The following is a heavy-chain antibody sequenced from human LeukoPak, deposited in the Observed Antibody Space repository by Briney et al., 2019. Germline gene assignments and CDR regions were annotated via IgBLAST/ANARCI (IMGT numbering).Heavy chain of an antibody. CDR2: TYYRSKWYN. CDR3: ARAGWLVRGGDFDY. J-gene: IGHJ4*02. CDR1: RDSVPSNSAA. D-gene: IGHD6-19*01. Sequence: SQTLSLTCAISRDSVPSNSAAWNWIRQSPSRGFECLGRTYYRSKWYNDYAVSVKSRITINPDTSKNQFTLQLNSVTPEDTAVYYCARAGWLVRGGDFDYWGQGTLVTVSS. V-gene: IGHV6-1*01.